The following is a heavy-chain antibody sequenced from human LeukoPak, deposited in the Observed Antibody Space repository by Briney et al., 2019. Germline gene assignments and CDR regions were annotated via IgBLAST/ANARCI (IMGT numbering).Heavy chain of an antibody. CDR2: ISPYNGNT. J-gene: IGHJ4*02. CDR3: AGVDNGGFTWSLYYFDY. D-gene: IGHD1-14*01. CDR1: VYSVISYG. Sequence: ASVKVSCKAAVYSVISYGLYCVRQAPGQGLEWMGWISPYNGNTNYAQNLQGRVTMTTDTSTSTAYMELRSLRSDATAVLYCAGVDNGGFTWSLYYFDYWGQGTLVTVSS. V-gene: IGHV1-18*01.